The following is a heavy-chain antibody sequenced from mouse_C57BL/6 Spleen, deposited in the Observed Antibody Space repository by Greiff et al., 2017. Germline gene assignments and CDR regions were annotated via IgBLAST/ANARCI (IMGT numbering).Heavy chain of an antibody. Sequence: QVQLQQSGAELARPGASVKLSCKASGYTFTSYGISWVKQRTGQGLEWIGEIYPRSGNTYYNEKFKGKATLTADKSSSTAYMELRSLTSEDSAVYFCANLYDYDVGYAMDYWGQGTSVTVAS. CDR3: ANLYDYDVGYAMDY. J-gene: IGHJ4*01. D-gene: IGHD2-4*01. CDR1: GYTFTSYG. V-gene: IGHV1-81*01. CDR2: IYPRSGNT.